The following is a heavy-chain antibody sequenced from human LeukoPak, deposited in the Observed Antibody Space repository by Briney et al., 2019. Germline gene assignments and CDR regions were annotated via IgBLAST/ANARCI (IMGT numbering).Heavy chain of an antibody. D-gene: IGHD1-26*01. V-gene: IGHV1-2*02. Sequence: GASVKVSCKASGYTFTGYYMHWVRQAPGQGLEWMGWINPNSGGTNYAQKFQGRVTMTRDTSISTAYMELSRLRSDDTAVYYCARRSRIVGATSYYYYYMEVWGKGTTVTVSS. CDR3: ARRSRIVGATSYYYYYMEV. J-gene: IGHJ6*03. CDR2: INPNSGGT. CDR1: GYTFTGYY.